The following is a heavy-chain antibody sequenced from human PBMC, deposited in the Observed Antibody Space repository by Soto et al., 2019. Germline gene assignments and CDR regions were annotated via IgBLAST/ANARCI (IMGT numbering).Heavy chain of an antibody. J-gene: IGHJ3*02. Sequence: QVQLQESGPGLVKPSGTLSLTCAVSGGSVSSSNWWRWVRQSPGKGLEWMGEIYHSGSAHYNPSLKSRATGSLDKSENQFSLRLTSVTAADTAVYYCARVPGVVVSADDAFDIWGPGTRGIVSS. D-gene: IGHD2-21*02. CDR3: ARVPGVVVSADDAFDI. V-gene: IGHV4-4*02. CDR2: IYHSGSA. CDR1: GGSVSSSNW.